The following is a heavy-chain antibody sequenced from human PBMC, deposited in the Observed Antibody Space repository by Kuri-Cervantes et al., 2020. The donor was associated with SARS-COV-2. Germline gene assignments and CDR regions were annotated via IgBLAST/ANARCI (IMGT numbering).Heavy chain of an antibody. CDR2: INHSGST. V-gene: IGHV4-34*01. CDR1: GGSFSGYY. Sequence: GSLRLSCAVYGGSFSGYYWSWIRQPPGKGLEWIGEINHSGSTNYNPSLKSRVAISVDTSKSHFSLKLTSVTAADTAMYYCARHIGWMQLWLRMGGFDIWGQGTMVTVSS. D-gene: IGHD5-18*01. J-gene: IGHJ3*02. CDR3: ARHIGWMQLWLRMGGFDI.